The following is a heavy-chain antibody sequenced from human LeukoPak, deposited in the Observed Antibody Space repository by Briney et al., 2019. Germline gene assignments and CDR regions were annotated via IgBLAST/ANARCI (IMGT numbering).Heavy chain of an antibody. CDR1: GFTFSSYS. V-gene: IGHV3-21*01. Sequence: GGSLRLSCAASGFTFSSYSMNWVRQAPGKGLEWVSSISSSSSYIYYADSVKGRFTISRDNAKNSLYLQTNSLRAEDTAVYHCAREWGIAVIDYWGQGTLVTVSS. CDR2: ISSSSSYI. D-gene: IGHD6-19*01. CDR3: AREWGIAVIDY. J-gene: IGHJ4*02.